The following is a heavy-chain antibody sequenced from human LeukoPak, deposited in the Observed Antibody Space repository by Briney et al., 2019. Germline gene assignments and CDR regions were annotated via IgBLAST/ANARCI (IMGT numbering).Heavy chain of an antibody. J-gene: IGHJ5*01. V-gene: IGHV3-15*01. Sequence: GGSLRLSCAASGFTFSNAWMSWVRQAPGKGLEWVGRIKSKTDGGTTDYAAPVKGRFTISRDDSKNTLYLQMHSLRAEDTAVYYCAKPHNARSTSWFDYWGQGTLVTVSS. CDR2: IKSKTDGGTT. CDR1: GFTFSNAW. CDR3: AKPHNARSTSWFDY. D-gene: IGHD2-2*01.